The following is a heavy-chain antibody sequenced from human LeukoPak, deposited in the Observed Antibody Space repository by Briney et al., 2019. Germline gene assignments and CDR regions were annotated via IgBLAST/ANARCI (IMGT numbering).Heavy chain of an antibody. V-gene: IGHV4-34*01. CDR3: ARGRGHGSGSYYNPRYWYFDL. CDR2: INHSGST. J-gene: IGHJ2*01. CDR1: GGSFSGYY. D-gene: IGHD3-10*01. Sequence: SETLSLTCAVYGGSFSGYYWSWIRQPPGKGPEWIGEINHSGSTNYNPSLKSRVTISVDTSKNQFSLKLSPVTAADTAVYYCARGRGHGSGSYYNPRYWYFDLWGRGTLVTVSS.